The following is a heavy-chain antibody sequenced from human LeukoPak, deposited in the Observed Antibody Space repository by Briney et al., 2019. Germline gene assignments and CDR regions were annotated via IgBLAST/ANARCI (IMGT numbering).Heavy chain of an antibody. V-gene: IGHV3-21*01. CDR2: ISSSSSYI. Sequence: GGSLRLSCAASGFTFSSYSMNWVRQAPGKGLEWVSSISSSSSYIYYADSVKGRFTISRDNAKNSLYLQMNSLRAEDTAVYYCAILRYESEDLDYWGQGTLVTVSS. CDR1: GFTFSSYS. D-gene: IGHD3-22*01. J-gene: IGHJ4*02. CDR3: AILRYESEDLDY.